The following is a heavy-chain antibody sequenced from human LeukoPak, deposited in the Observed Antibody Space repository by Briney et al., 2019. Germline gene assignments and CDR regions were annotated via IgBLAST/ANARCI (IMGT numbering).Heavy chain of an antibody. Sequence: SETLSLTCSVSGGSISSYYWSWVRQPPGKGLEWIGDIYYTGNTYYNPSLESRVTISIDTSKSQFSLKLTSVTAADTAVYYCARDAGATGYFDYWGRGTLVTVSS. V-gene: IGHV4-59*01. CDR1: GGSISSYY. CDR3: ARDAGATGYFDY. D-gene: IGHD1-26*01. J-gene: IGHJ4*02. CDR2: IYYTGNT.